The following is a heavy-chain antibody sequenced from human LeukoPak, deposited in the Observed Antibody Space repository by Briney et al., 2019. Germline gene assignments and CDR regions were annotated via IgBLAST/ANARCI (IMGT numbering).Heavy chain of an antibody. CDR2: ISAYNGNT. J-gene: IGHJ4*02. V-gene: IGHV1-18*01. CDR1: GYTFTSYG. Sequence: GASVKVSCKASGYTFTSYGLSWVRQAPGQGLEWMGWISAYNGNTNYAQKLQGRVTMTTDTSTSTAYMELRSLRSDDTAVYYCARDLFTTVTTRGATDYWGQGTLVTVSS. D-gene: IGHD4-17*01. CDR3: ARDLFTTVTTRGATDY.